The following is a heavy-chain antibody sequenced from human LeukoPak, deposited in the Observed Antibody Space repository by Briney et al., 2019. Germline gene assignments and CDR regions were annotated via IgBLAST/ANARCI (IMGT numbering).Heavy chain of an antibody. J-gene: IGHJ5*02. CDR3: ARDLSGSNWFDP. V-gene: IGHV3-66*01. D-gene: IGHD2-15*01. CDR1: GFTVSRNY. Sequence: PGGSLRLSCAASGFTVSRNYMSWVRQAPGKGLEWVSVIYSGGSTYYADSVKGRFTISRDNSKNTRYLQMNSLRAEDTAVYYCARDLSGSNWFDPWGQGTLVTVSS. CDR2: IYSGGST.